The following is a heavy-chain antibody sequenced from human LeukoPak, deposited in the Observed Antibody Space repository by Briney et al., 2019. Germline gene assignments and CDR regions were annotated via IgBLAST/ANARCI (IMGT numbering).Heavy chain of an antibody. V-gene: IGHV3-74*01. D-gene: IGHD3-10*01. J-gene: IGHJ6*02. CDR3: ARGSGHDRVYYYGMDL. CDR1: GYTFSSAW. CDR2: IKTDGST. Sequence: GGSLRLSCAASGYTFSSAWMQWVRQAPGKGLMWVSRIKTDGSTDYADSVKGRFTISRDNTKNLMYLQMNSLRVEDTAVYYCARGSGHDRVYYYGMDLWGQGTTVTVSS.